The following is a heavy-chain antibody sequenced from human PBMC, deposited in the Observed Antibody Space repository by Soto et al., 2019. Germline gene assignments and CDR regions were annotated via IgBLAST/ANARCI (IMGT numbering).Heavy chain of an antibody. D-gene: IGHD6-13*01. J-gene: IGHJ4*02. CDR3: ARGVFPDY. CDR1: GGSFSGYY. Sequence: PSETLSLTCTLSGGSFSGYYWSWIRQPPGKGLEWIGYIYYTGSTNYNPSLKSRVTISLDTSKNQFSLKLSSMTAADTAAYYCARGVFPDYWGQGTLVTVSS. V-gene: IGHV4-59*01. CDR2: IYYTGST.